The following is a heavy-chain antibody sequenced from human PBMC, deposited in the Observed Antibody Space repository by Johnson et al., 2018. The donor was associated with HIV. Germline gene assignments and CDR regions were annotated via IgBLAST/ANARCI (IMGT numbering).Heavy chain of an antibody. D-gene: IGHD4-23*01. CDR3: AKDPVVTRAFDI. CDR2: ISYDGSNK. Sequence: QVQLVESGGGVVQPERSLRLSCAASGFTFSSYALHWVRQAPGKGLEWVAVISYDGSNKYYADSGKGRFTISRDNPKNTRYVQMKSLRAEDTALYLCAKDPVVTRAFDIWGQGTMDTVSS. V-gene: IGHV3-30*14. CDR1: GFTFSSYA. J-gene: IGHJ3*02.